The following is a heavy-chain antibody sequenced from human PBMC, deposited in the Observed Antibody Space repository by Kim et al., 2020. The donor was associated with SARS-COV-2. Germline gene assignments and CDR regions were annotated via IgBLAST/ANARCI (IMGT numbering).Heavy chain of an antibody. CDR3: ARQVAGTDRRFDY. CDR1: GGSFSSYR. CDR2: IHASGST. Sequence: SETLSLICTVSGGSFSSYRWSWIRQSAGKGLEWIGRIHASGSTNYNPSLKSRLTMSVDASQHHMSLKLSSVTAADTAMYYCARQVAGTDRRFDYWGQGILVTVSS. D-gene: IGHD6-19*01. V-gene: IGHV4-4*07. J-gene: IGHJ4*02.